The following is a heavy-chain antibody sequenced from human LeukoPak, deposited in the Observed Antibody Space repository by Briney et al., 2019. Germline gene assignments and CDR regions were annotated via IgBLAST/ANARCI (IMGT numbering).Heavy chain of an antibody. D-gene: IGHD3-3*01. Sequence: GGSLRLSCAAAGFTFSSYAMHWVRQVAGKGLEWVSGISGSGESKFYADSVKGRFTISRDNANNSLYLQMNSLKDGDTAVYYCARDPLWSKGIDYWGQGTLVTVFS. J-gene: IGHJ4*02. CDR3: ARDPLWSKGIDY. CDR2: ISGSGESK. CDR1: GFTFSSYA. V-gene: IGHV3-48*02.